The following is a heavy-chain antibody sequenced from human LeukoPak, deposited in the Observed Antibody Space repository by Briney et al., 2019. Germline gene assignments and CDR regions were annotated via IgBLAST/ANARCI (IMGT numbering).Heavy chain of an antibody. J-gene: IGHJ4*02. Sequence: GGSLRLSCAASGFTFSSYAMHWVRQAPGKGLEWVAVISYDGSNKYYADSVKGRFTISRDNSKNTLYLQMNSLRAEDTAVYYCSRDYSSSSRYFDYWGQGTLVTVSS. V-gene: IGHV3-30*04. CDR3: SRDYSSSSRYFDY. CDR1: GFTFSSYA. CDR2: ISYDGSNK. D-gene: IGHD6-6*01.